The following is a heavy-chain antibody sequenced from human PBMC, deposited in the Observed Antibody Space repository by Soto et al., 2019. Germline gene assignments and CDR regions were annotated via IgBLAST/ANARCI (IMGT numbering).Heavy chain of an antibody. CDR2: ISSSGSYI. CDR1: GFSFSSYS. D-gene: IGHD3-10*01. V-gene: IGHV3-21*01. J-gene: IGHJ4*02. Sequence: GGSLRLSCAASGFSFSSYSMNWVRQAPGKGLEWVSSISSSGSYIYYADSLKGRFTISRDNAKNSLYLQVNSLRAEDTAVYYCGREGGSGSSFPIWGQGTLVTVSS. CDR3: GREGGSGSSFPI.